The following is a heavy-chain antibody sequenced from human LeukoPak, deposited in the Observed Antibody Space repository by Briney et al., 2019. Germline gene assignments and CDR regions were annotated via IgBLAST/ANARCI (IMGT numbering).Heavy chain of an antibody. J-gene: IGHJ5*01. CDR2: IHDSGRT. Sequence: SETLSLTCTVSGGSISSSSYYWGWIRQPPGKGLEWIGEIHDSGRTNYNPSLKSRVTISVDTSKNQFSLKLSSVIAADTAVYFCVRGGYWTFDSWGQGILVTVSS. CDR3: VRGGYWTFDS. V-gene: IGHV4-39*07. CDR1: GGSISSSSYY. D-gene: IGHD3-22*01.